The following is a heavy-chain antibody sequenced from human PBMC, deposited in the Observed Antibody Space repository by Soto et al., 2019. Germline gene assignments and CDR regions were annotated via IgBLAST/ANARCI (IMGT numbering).Heavy chain of an antibody. CDR1: GYTFTSYG. V-gene: IGHV1-18*01. J-gene: IGHJ5*02. D-gene: IGHD2-2*02. CDR3: ARAVLVPAAIWWFAP. CDR2: ISAYNGNT. Sequence: QVQLVQSGAEVKKPGASVKVSCKASGYTFTSYGISWVRQAPGQGLEWMGWISAYNGNTNYAQKLQGRVTMTTDTSTSKADMELRSLRSDDTAVYYCARAVLVPAAIWWFAPWGQGTLVTVSS.